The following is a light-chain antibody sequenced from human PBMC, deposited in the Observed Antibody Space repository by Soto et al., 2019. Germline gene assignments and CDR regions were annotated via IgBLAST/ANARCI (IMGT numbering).Light chain of an antibody. Sequence: DIQMTQSPSTLSASVGDRVTITCRASQSISNWLAWYQQKAGKAPKLLIYDASSLESGVPSRFSGSGSGTECTLTISSLQPDDFATYYCQQYNSYSHSFGQGTKLQIK. CDR3: QQYNSYSHS. V-gene: IGKV1-5*01. J-gene: IGKJ2*01. CDR2: DAS. CDR1: QSISNW.